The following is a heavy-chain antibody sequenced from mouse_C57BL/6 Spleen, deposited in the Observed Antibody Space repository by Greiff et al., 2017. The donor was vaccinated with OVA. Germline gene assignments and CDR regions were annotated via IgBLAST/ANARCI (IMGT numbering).Heavy chain of an antibody. J-gene: IGHJ2*01. CDR3: ARWGRGENY. Sequence: EVQLLESGPELVKPGASVKMSCKASGYTFTDYNMHWVKQSHGKSLEWIGYINPNNGGTSYNQKFKGKATLTVNKSSSTAYMELRSLTSEDSAVYYCARWGRGENYWGQGTTLTVSS. CDR1: GYTFTDYN. D-gene: IGHD2-13*01. V-gene: IGHV1-22*01. CDR2: INPNNGGT.